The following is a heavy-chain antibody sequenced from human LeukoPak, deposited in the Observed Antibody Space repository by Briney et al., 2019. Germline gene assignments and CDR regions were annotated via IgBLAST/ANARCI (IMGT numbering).Heavy chain of an antibody. CDR3: ARQPRAGSGWYEPFDY. D-gene: IGHD6-19*01. V-gene: IGHV4-39*01. J-gene: IGHJ4*02. CDR1: GGSISSYY. Sequence: SDTLSLTCTVSGGSISSYYWGWIRQPPGKGLEWIGSIYYSGSTYYNPSLKSRVTISVDTSKNQFSLKLSSVTAADTAVYYCARQPRAGSGWYEPFDYWGQGTLVTVSS. CDR2: IYYSGST.